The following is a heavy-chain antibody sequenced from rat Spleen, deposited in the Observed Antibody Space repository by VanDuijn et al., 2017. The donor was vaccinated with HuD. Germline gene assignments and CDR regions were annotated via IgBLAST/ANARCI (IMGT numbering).Heavy chain of an antibody. CDR2: IIYDGGRT. CDR1: GFSFSHYG. D-gene: IGHD1-12*02. J-gene: IGHJ2*01. V-gene: IGHV5-20*01. Sequence: EVQLVESGGGLVQPGRSMKLSCAASGFSFSHYGMAWVRQAPKKGLEWVATIIYDGGRTYYPDSVRGRFTISRENAKSALYLQMDSLRSEDTATYYCTTDTFYDGTYYPGGFDYWGQGVMVTVSS. CDR3: TTDTFYDGTYYPGGFDY.